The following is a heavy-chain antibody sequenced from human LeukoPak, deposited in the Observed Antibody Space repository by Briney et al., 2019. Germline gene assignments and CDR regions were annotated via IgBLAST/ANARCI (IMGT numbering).Heavy chain of an antibody. J-gene: IGHJ5*02. Sequence: GGSLRLSCAASGFTFSRYWMSWVRQAPGKGPEWVANIKPDGSESWHADSVKGRFTISRDNARNSLFLQMSSLRADDTAIYYCSKDPLADYGSTWGQRTLVTVSS. CDR3: SKDPLADYGST. D-gene: IGHD4-17*01. CDR1: GFTFSRYW. V-gene: IGHV3-7*01. CDR2: IKPDGSES.